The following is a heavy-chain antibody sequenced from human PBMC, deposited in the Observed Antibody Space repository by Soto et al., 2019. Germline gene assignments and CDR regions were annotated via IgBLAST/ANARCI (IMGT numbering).Heavy chain of an antibody. CDR3: ARAESTESPFQH. Sequence: SETLSLTCTVSGDSISSSSVYWGWIRQPPGKGLERIGSINDSGTTNYNPSLKSRVTISVDTSKNQFSLKLSSVTAADTAVYYCARAESTESPFQHWGQGTLVTVSS. J-gene: IGHJ1*01. CDR2: INDSGTT. V-gene: IGHV4-39*07. D-gene: IGHD2-2*01. CDR1: GDSISSSSVY.